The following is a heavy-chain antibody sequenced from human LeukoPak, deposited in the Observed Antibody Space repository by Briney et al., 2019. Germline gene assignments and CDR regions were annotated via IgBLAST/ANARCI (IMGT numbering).Heavy chain of an antibody. J-gene: IGHJ4*02. CDR3: ARETPYSSSWTVFDY. D-gene: IGHD6-13*01. Sequence: GGSLRLSCAASGFTFSDYNMNWVRQAPGKGLEWVVYITISTGIIYYADSVKGRFTTSRDNAKNSLYLQMNSLRAEDTAVYYCARETPYSSSWTVFDYWGQGTLVTVSS. CDR1: GFTFSDYN. CDR2: ITISTGII. V-gene: IGHV3-48*01.